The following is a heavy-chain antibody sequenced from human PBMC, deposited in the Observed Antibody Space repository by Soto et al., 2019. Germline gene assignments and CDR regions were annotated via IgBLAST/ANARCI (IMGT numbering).Heavy chain of an antibody. CDR3: AKGQKEPYTPNDF. J-gene: IGHJ4*02. D-gene: IGHD3-16*01. Sequence: CSVSGGSIGSSYAMNWVRQAPGKGLEWVSTISGSGASTYYADSVKGRFTISRDNSKNTLYLQMNSLRAEDTAIYYCAKGQKEPYTPNDFWGQGTLVTVSS. V-gene: IGHV3-23*01. CDR2: ISGSGAST. CDR1: GSIGSSYA.